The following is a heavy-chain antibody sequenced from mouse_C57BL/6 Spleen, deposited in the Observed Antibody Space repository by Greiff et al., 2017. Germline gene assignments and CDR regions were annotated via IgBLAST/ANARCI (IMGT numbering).Heavy chain of an antibody. Sequence: VQLQQSGAELVRPGASVTLSCKASGYTFTDYEMHWVKQTPVHGLEWIGAIDPETGGTAYNQKFKGKAILTADKSSSTAYMELRSLTSEDSAVYYCTNYYGSSLCYFDYWGQGTTLTVSS. D-gene: IGHD1-1*01. V-gene: IGHV1-15*01. CDR1: GYTFTDYE. J-gene: IGHJ2*01. CDR3: TNYYGSSLCYFDY. CDR2: IDPETGGT.